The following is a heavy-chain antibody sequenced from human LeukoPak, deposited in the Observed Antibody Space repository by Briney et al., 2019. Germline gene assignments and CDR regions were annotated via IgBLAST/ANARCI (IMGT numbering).Heavy chain of an antibody. CDR2: IYYSGST. V-gene: IGHV4-59*08. CDR3: ARTYYYDSSGYFSYYYYGMDV. CDR1: GGSISSYY. Sequence: SETLSLTCTVSGGSISSYYWSWIRQPPGKGLEWIGYIYYSGSTNYNPSLKSRVTISVDTSKNQFSLKLSSVTAADTAVYYCARTYYYDSSGYFSYYYYGMDVWGQGTMVTVSS. D-gene: IGHD3-22*01. J-gene: IGHJ6*02.